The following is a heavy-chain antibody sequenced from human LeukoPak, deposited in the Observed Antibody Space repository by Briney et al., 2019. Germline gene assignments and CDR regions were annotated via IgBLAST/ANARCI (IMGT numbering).Heavy chain of an antibody. V-gene: IGHV4-61*08. D-gene: IGHD1-26*01. Sequence: SQTLSLTCTVSGGSISSGGSYWSWIRQPPGKGLEWIGYIYYSGSTNYNPSLKSRVTISVDTSKNQFSLKLSSVTAADTAVYYCARDFPVNSGSYYYYGMDVWGQGTTVTVSS. CDR1: GGSISSGGSY. CDR2: IYYSGST. CDR3: ARDFPVNSGSYYYYGMDV. J-gene: IGHJ6*02.